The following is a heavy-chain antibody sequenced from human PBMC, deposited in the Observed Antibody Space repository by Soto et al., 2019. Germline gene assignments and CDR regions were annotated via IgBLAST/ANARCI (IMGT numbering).Heavy chain of an antibody. J-gene: IGHJ5*02. V-gene: IGHV3-21*01. CDR1: GFTFSSYS. D-gene: IGHD3-9*01. CDR3: VKVSTFYDILTGYYSTNFFDP. CDR2: ISSSSSYI. Sequence: GGCLRLSCASSGFTFSSYSMNGVRHAPGKGLEWASCISSSSSYIYYADSVKGRFTIARDNAKNTLYLQMNSLRPEDTAVYYCVKVSTFYDILTGYYSTNFFDPWGQGPLVTVS.